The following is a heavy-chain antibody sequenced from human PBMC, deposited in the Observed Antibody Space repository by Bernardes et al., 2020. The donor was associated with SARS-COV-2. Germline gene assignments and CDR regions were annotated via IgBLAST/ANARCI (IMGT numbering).Heavy chain of an antibody. V-gene: IGHV1-69*02. D-gene: IGHD3-10*01. CDR1: GGTFSSYT. CDR3: ARGPIYGSGSWRLDY. Sequence: SVKVSFKASGGTFSSYTISWVRQAPGQGLEWMGRIIPILGIANYAQKFQGRVTITADKSTSTAYMELSSLRSEDTAVYYCARGPIYGSGSWRLDYWGQGTLVTVSS. CDR2: IIPILGIA. J-gene: IGHJ4*02.